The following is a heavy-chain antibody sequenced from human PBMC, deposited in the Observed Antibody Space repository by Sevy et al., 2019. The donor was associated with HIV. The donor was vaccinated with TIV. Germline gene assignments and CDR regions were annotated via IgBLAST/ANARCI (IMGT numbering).Heavy chain of an antibody. J-gene: IGHJ5*02. CDR2: IYYSGST. V-gene: IGHV4-59*13. CDR1: GGSISSYY. D-gene: IGHD3-10*01. CDR3: ARGGGSGSYRLINWFDP. Sequence: SETLSLTCTVSGGSISSYYWSWIRQPPGKGLEWIGYIYYSGSTNYNPSLKSRVTISVDTSKNQFSLKLGSVTAADTAVYYCARGGGSGSYRLINWFDPWGQGTLVTVSS.